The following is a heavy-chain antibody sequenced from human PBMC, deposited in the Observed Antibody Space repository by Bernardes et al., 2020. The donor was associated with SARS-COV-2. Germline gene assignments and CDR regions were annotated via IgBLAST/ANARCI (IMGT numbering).Heavy chain of an antibody. CDR2: ISYDGSNK. J-gene: IGHJ6*02. CDR1: GFTFSSYA. D-gene: IGHD3-3*01. Sequence: GGSLRLSCAASGFTFSSYAMHWVRQAPGKGLEWVAVISYDGSNKYYADSVKGRLTISRDNSKNTLYLQMNSLRAEDTAVYYCARGAYYDFWSGYFGLQVGSMDVWGQGTTVTVSS. CDR3: ARGAYYDFWSGYFGLQVGSMDV. V-gene: IGHV3-30-3*01.